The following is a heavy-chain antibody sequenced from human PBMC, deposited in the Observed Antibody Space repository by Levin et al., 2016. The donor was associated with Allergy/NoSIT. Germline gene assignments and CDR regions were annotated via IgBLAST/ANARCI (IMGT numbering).Heavy chain of an antibody. J-gene: IGHJ2*01. D-gene: IGHD2-21*02. Sequence: WIRQPPGKGLEWVTAISGSGGSTYYADSAKGRFTISRDNSKNTLYLQMNGLRAEDTAVYYCAKVRATVTARHFDVWGRGTLVTVSS. CDR2: ISGSGGST. V-gene: IGHV3-23*01. CDR3: AKVRATVTARHFDV.